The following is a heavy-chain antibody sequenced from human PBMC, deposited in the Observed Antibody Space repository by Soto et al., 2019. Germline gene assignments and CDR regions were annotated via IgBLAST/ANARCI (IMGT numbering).Heavy chain of an antibody. CDR3: ARVLKGRYYDFWRGYSGYNWFDP. Sequence: QVQLQESGPGLVKPSQTLSLTCTVSGGSISSGDYYWSWIRQPPGKGLEWIGYIYYSGSTYYNPSHQSRVTISVDTSKYQFSLKLSSVTAADTGVYYCARVLKGRYYDFWRGYSGYNWFDPWGQGTLVTVSS. CDR1: GGSISSGDYY. D-gene: IGHD3-3*01. V-gene: IGHV4-30-4*01. J-gene: IGHJ5*02. CDR2: IYYSGST.